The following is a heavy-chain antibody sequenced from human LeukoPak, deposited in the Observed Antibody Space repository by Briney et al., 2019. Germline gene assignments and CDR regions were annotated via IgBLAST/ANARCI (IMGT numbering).Heavy chain of an antibody. CDR2: IYTSGST. Sequence: SETLSLTCAVSGGSISSSNWWSWVRQPPGKGLEWIGRIYTSGSTNYNPSLKSRVTISVDTSKNQFSLKLSSVTAADTAVYYCAQELGIWGQGTLVTVSS. D-gene: IGHD7-27*01. J-gene: IGHJ4*02. CDR3: AQELGI. V-gene: IGHV4-4*02. CDR1: GGSISSSNW.